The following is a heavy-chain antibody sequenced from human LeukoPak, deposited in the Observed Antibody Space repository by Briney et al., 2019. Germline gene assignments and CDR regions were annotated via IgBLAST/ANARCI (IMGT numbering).Heavy chain of an antibody. CDR1: GGTFSSYA. J-gene: IGHJ4*02. CDR2: IIPIFGTA. V-gene: IGHV1-69*13. CDR3: ARGWLAETMVVTPYNY. Sequence: ASVKVSCKASGGTFSSYAISWVRKAPGQGLEWMGGIIPIFGTANYAQKFHGRVTITADESTSTAYMELSSLRSEDTAVYYCARGWLAETMVVTPYNYWGQGTLVTVSS. D-gene: IGHD4-23*01.